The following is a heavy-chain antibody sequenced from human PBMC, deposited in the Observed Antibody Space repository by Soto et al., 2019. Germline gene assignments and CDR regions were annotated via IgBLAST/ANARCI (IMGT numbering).Heavy chain of an antibody. CDR1: GFTFSSCA. V-gene: IGHV3-30-3*01. J-gene: IGHJ4*02. CDR2: ISYDGSKK. D-gene: IGHD4-17*01. Sequence: QVQLVESGGGVVQPGRSLRLSCAASGFTFSSCAMYWVRQAPGKGLEWVAVISYDGSKKYYADSVKGRFTISRDNSKNTLVLQMNILRAEDTAIYYCSRDMDYGDRAFGDYWGQGTLVTVSS. CDR3: SRDMDYGDRAFGDY.